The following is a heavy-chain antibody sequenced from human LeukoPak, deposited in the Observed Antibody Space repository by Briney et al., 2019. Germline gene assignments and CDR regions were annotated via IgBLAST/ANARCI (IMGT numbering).Heavy chain of an antibody. J-gene: IGHJ6*03. D-gene: IGHD2-2*02. CDR2: IYHSGST. CDR1: GGSISSGGYY. Sequence: PSETLSLTCTVSGGSISSGGYYWSWIRQPPGKGLEWIGYIYHSGSTYYNPSLKSRVTISVDRSKNQFSLKLSSVTAADTAVYYCARVGYCSSTSCYTGMDVWGKGTTVTVSS. V-gene: IGHV4-30-2*01. CDR3: ARVGYCSSTSCYTGMDV.